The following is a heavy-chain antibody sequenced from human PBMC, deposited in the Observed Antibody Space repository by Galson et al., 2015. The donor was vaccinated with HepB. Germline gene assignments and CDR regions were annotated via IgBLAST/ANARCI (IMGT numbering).Heavy chain of an antibody. Sequence: CAISGDSVSSNSAAWHWIRQSPSRGLEWLGRTYYRSKWYDDYAVSVKSRITINPDTSKNQFSLQLNSVTPEDTALYYCARGYSHAHDYWGQGTLVTVSS. CDR2: TYYRSKWYD. CDR1: GDSVSSNSAA. J-gene: IGHJ4*02. CDR3: ARGYSHAHDY. V-gene: IGHV6-1*01. D-gene: IGHD5-18*01.